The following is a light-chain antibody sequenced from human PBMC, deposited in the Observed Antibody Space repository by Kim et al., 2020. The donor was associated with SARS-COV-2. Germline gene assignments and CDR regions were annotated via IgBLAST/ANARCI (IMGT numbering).Light chain of an antibody. CDR3: AAWDDDLTGPWV. CDR2: RDN. J-gene: IGLJ3*02. CDR1: NSNIGNNF. V-gene: IGLV1-47*01. Sequence: QSVLTQPPSASGTPGQRVTISCSGTNSNIGNNFVHWYQQVPGTAPKLLIYRDNQRPSGVPARFSGSKSGTSASLAISGLRSEDEADYYCAAWDDDLTGPWVFGGGTQLTVL.